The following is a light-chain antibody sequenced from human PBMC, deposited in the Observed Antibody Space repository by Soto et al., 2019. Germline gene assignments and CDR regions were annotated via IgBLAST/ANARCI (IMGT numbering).Light chain of an antibody. Sequence: EIVMTQSPATLSVSPGERSTLSCRASQSVRSNLAWYQQKPGQAPRLLIFAASTRATVIPARFRGSGSGTEFTLTISDLQSEDFAVYYCQQYSNWPRTFGQGTKVDIK. CDR1: QSVRSN. J-gene: IGKJ1*01. CDR2: AAS. V-gene: IGKV3-15*01. CDR3: QQYSNWPRT.